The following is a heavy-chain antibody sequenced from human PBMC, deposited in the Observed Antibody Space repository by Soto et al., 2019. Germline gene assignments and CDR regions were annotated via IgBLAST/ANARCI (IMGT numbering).Heavy chain of an antibody. CDR1: GFTFSSYG. CDR2: ISYDGNTK. V-gene: IGHV3-30*18. Sequence: PGGSLRLSCAASGFTFSSYGLHWVRQAPGKGLEWVAVISYDGNTKFYADSVKGRFTISRDNSKNTLYLQMSSLRAEDTAVYYCAKDDSSWPNDASDIWGQGTMVTVSS. CDR3: AKDDSSWPNDASDI. D-gene: IGHD6-13*01. J-gene: IGHJ3*02.